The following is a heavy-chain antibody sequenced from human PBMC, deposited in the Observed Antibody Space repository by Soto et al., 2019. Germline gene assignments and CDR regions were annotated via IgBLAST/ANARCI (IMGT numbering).Heavy chain of an antibody. Sequence: EVQLLESGGGLVQPGGSLRLSCAASGFTFSSYAMSWVRQAPGKGLEWVSVIYSGGSTYYADSVKGRFTISRDNSKNTLYLQMNSLRAEDTAVYYCARARSGGSCSTWGQGTLVTVSS. J-gene: IGHJ5*02. V-gene: IGHV3-23*03. D-gene: IGHD2-15*01. CDR1: GFTFSSYA. CDR2: IYSGGST. CDR3: ARARSGGSCST.